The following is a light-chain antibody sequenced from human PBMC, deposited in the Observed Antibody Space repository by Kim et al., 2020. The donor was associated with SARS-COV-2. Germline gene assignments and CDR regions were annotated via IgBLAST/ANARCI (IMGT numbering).Light chain of an antibody. CDR3: QQYDSYTS. CDR1: QNINNW. V-gene: IGKV1-5*03. Sequence: DVRMTQSPSTLSASVGDRVTITCRASQNINNWVAWYQQKSGKAPKLLIYRASTLETGVPSRFSGSGFGTEFTLTIARVQPDDVATYYCQQYDSYTSFAQGTKVEVK. CDR2: RAS. J-gene: IGKJ1*01.